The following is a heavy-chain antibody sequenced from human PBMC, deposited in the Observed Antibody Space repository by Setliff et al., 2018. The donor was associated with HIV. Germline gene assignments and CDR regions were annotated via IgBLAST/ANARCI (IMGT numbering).Heavy chain of an antibody. CDR1: GGSISRYY. CDR3: ARQGSLITMVRGVTQAPNWFDP. CDR2: IYYSGST. J-gene: IGHJ5*02. Sequence: SETLSLTCAVYGGSISRYYWSWIRQPPGKGLEWIGYIYYSGSTNYNPSLKSRVTISVDTSKNQFSLKLSSVTAADTAVYYCARQGSLITMVRGVTQAPNWFDPWGQGTLVTVSS. V-gene: IGHV4-59*08. D-gene: IGHD3-10*01.